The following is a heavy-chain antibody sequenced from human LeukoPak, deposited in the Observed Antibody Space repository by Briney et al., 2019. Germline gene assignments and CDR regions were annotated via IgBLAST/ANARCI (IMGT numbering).Heavy chain of an antibody. V-gene: IGHV3-30*04. D-gene: IGHD3-22*01. Sequence: PGGSLRLSCAASGFTFSSYAMHWVRQAPGKGLEWVAVISYDGSNKYYADSVKGRFTISRDNSKNTLYLQMNSLRAEDTAVYYCAREAGNYYDSINWFDPWGQXTLVTVSS. CDR1: GFTFSSYA. CDR2: ISYDGSNK. CDR3: AREAGNYYDSINWFDP. J-gene: IGHJ5*02.